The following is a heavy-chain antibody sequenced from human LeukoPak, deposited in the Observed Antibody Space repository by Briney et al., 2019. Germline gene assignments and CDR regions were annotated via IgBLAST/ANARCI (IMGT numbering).Heavy chain of an antibody. CDR2: ISGSGGST. CDR3: AKGRGSGSYYNWFDP. Sequence: GGSLRLSCAASGFTFSSYAMSWVRQAPGKGLEWVSSISGSGGSTYDADSVKGQFTISRDNSKNTLYLQMNSLRAEDTAVYYCAKGRGSGSYYNWFDPWGQGTLVTVSS. CDR1: GFTFSSYA. D-gene: IGHD3-10*01. V-gene: IGHV3-23*01. J-gene: IGHJ5*02.